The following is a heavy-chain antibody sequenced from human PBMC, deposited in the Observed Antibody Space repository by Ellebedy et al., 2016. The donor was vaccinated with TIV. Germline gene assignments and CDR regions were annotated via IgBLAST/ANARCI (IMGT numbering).Heavy chain of an antibody. CDR1: GGSFTSYF. V-gene: IGHV4-59*08. CDR2: IYDRGTT. Sequence: MPSETLSLTCSVYGGSFTSYFWGWIRKSEGKGLEGMGYIYDRGTTPYNPSLEGRVTISSDTSQNQFSLTLNSVTAADTAVYYCTRQWGVNVHSWGQGTPVTVSS. J-gene: IGHJ4*02. CDR3: TRQWGVNVHS. D-gene: IGHD3-10*02.